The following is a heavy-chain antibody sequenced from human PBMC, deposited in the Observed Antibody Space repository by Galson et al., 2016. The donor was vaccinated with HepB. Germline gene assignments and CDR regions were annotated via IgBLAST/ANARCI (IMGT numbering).Heavy chain of an antibody. CDR2: ISSTSSSI. D-gene: IGHD6-25*01. Sequence: SLRLSCAASGFTFSSFSMNWVRQAPGKGLEWVSSISSTSSSIYYADSVKGRFTISRDNARNSLFLQMHSLRAEDTAVYYCARGLALYTSGQTNWFDPWGQGTLVTVSS. CDR1: GFTFSSFS. V-gene: IGHV3-21*01. J-gene: IGHJ5*02. CDR3: ARGLALYTSGQTNWFDP.